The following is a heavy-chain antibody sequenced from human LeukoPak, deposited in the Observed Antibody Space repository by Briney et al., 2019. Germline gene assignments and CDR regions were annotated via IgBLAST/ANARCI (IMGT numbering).Heavy chain of an antibody. V-gene: IGHV4-38-2*02. CDR3: ARIPTNAVPSAHNGFDI. CDR2: IFHSANT. CDR1: GYSISSGYY. Sequence: SETLSLTCTVSGYSISSGYYWGWIRPPPGKGLEWIGSIFHSANTYYNPSLKSRVTISVDTSKNPFSLRLNSVTAADTSIYYCARIPTNAVPSAHNGFDIWGQGTMLTVSS. J-gene: IGHJ3*02. D-gene: IGHD6-19*01.